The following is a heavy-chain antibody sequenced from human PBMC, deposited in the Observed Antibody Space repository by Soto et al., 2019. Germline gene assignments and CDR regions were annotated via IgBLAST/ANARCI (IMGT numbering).Heavy chain of an antibody. CDR2: FDPEDGET. J-gene: IGHJ4*02. CDR1: GYTLTELS. CDR3: ATTASCGGDCYLDY. Sequence: ASVKVSCKVSGYTLTELSMHWVRQAPGKGLEWMGGFDPEDGETIYAQKFQGRVTMTEGTSTDTAYMELSSLRSEDTAVYYCATTASCGGDCYLDYWGQGTLVTVSS. D-gene: IGHD2-21*02. V-gene: IGHV1-24*01.